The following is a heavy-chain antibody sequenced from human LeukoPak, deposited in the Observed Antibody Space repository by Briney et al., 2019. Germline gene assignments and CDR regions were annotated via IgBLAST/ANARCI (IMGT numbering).Heavy chain of an antibody. CDR3: ARSSYSSSSSV. V-gene: IGHV3-7*03. CDR1: GFTFSGFW. J-gene: IGHJ3*01. D-gene: IGHD6-6*01. Sequence: GGSLRLSCAVSGFTFSGFWMSWSRQAPGKGLEWVASINSDGSEGNYADVVKGRFTISRDNAKNSLYLQINSLRAEDTAVYYCARSSYSSSSSVWGQGTMVTVSS. CDR2: INSDGSEG.